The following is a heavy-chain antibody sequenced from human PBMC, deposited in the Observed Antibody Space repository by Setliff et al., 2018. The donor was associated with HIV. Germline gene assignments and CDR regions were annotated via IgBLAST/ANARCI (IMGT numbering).Heavy chain of an antibody. CDR3: AREVAADGTYFDY. Sequence: SLRLSCAASGFTFTYHAMTWVRQAPGKGLEWVAGISGSGDSTYYAESVKGRFIISRDNAKNSLILQMNSLTVEDTAVYYCAREVAADGTYFDYWGQGALVTVSS. CDR1: GFTFTYHA. V-gene: IGHV3-23*01. CDR2: ISGSGDST. J-gene: IGHJ4*01. D-gene: IGHD6-13*01.